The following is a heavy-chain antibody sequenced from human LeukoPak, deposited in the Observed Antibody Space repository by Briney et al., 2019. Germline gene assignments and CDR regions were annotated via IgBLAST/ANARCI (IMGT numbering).Heavy chain of an antibody. Sequence: GRSLRLSCAASGFTFSSYAMHWVRQAPGKGLEWVAVISYDGSNKYYADSVKGRFTISRDDSKNTLYLQMNSLRAEDTAVYYCARVLTRFTIILTGPHNDIDVWGQGTTVTVSS. J-gene: IGHJ6*02. V-gene: IGHV3-30-3*01. CDR1: GFTFSSYA. D-gene: IGHD3-9*01. CDR3: ARVLTRFTIILTGPHNDIDV. CDR2: ISYDGSNK.